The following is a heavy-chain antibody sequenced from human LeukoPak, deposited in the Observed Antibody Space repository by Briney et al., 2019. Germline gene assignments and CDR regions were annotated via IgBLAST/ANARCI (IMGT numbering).Heavy chain of an antibody. CDR2: INPDGNKK. Sequence: GGSLRLSCAASGFTFIAYWMTWVRQAPGKGLEWVASINPDGNKKYSADSVKGRFTISRDNAENSLYLQMNSLRVEGTAFYYCARDLAYSRLDYWGQGMLVTVSS. D-gene: IGHD5-18*01. CDR3: ARDLAYSRLDY. CDR1: GFTFIAYW. J-gene: IGHJ4*02. V-gene: IGHV3-7*01.